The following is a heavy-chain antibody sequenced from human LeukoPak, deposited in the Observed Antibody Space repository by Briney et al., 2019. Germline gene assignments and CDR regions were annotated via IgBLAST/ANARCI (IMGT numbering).Heavy chain of an antibody. CDR2: IRYDGSNK. Sequence: PGGSLRLSCAASGFTFSTHGMHWVRQAPGQGLEWVAIIRYDGSNKYYADSVKGRFTISRDNSKNTLYLQMSNLRAEDTAVYYCATDSEVTTTIEDWGQGTLVTVSS. CDR3: ATDSEVTTTIED. J-gene: IGHJ4*02. D-gene: IGHD3-22*01. V-gene: IGHV3-30*02. CDR1: GFTFSTHG.